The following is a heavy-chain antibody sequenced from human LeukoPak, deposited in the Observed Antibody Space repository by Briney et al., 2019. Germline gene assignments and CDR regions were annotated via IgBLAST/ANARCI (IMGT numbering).Heavy chain of an antibody. D-gene: IGHD3-10*01. J-gene: IGHJ5*02. V-gene: IGHV4-39*01. CDR1: GDSISSTSYY. Sequence: PSETLSLTCTVSGDSISSTSYYWDWIRQPPGKGLEWIGSIYNSGTTYYNPSLKSRVTISVDTSKNQFSLKVSSVTAADTAVYYCARAGMVRGVIRHNWFDPWGQGTLVTVSS. CDR3: ARAGMVRGVIRHNWFDP. CDR2: IYNSGTT.